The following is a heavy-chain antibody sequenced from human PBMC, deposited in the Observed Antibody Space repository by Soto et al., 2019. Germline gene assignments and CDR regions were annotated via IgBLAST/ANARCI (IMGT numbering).Heavy chain of an antibody. J-gene: IGHJ4*02. D-gene: IGHD2-15*01. Sequence: ASVKVACKASGYTFTSYGISWVLQAPGQGLEWMGWISAYNGNTNYAQKLQGRVTMTTDTSTSTAYMELRSLRSDDTAVYYCARGYCSGGSCYSIPNFDYWGQGTLVTAPQ. CDR3: ARGYCSGGSCYSIPNFDY. CDR1: GYTFTSYG. CDR2: ISAYNGNT. V-gene: IGHV1-18*01.